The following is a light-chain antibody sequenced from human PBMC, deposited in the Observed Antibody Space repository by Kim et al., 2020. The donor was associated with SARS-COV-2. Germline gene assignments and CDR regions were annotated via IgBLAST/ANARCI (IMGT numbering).Light chain of an antibody. J-gene: IGKJ4*01. CDR1: QGVNTY. Sequence: ASTGDRVTITCRASQGVNTYLAWYQQKSGTAPKLLIFGASTLQSAVPSRFSGSGSGTDFALTINSLQTEDFAIYYCQQYYSYPLTFGGGTKVDIK. CDR3: QQYYSYPLT. V-gene: IGKV1-8*01. CDR2: GAS.